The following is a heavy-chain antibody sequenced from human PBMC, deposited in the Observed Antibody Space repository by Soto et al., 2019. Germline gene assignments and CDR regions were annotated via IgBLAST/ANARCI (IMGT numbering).Heavy chain of an antibody. D-gene: IGHD1-1*01. CDR1: GFTFSRYG. CDR3: ARDDAFQNENGFDI. J-gene: IGHJ3*02. V-gene: IGHV3-33*01. Sequence: QVQLVESGGGVVQPGRFLRLSCAASGFTFSRYGFHWVRQAPGKGLEWVAVIVSDGSNKYHADSVEGRFTISRDNSKDTLYLQMNSLRAEDTAVYYCARDDAFQNENGFDIWGQGTMVTVSS. CDR2: IVSDGSNK.